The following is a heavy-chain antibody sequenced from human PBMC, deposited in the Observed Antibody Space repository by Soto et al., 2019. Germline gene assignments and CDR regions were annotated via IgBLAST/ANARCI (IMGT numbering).Heavy chain of an antibody. CDR3: AHRSSSWPNDAFDI. V-gene: IGHV2-5*02. CDR2: IYWDGDK. Sequence: QITLKESGPTLVKPTQTLTLTCTFSGFSLSTSGVGVGWIRQPPGKALEWLALIYWDGDKRYSPSLKSRLTITKDTSKNQVVLTMTNMDPVDTATYYCAHRSSSWPNDAFDIWGQGTMVTVSS. CDR1: GFSLSTSGVG. J-gene: IGHJ3*02. D-gene: IGHD6-13*01.